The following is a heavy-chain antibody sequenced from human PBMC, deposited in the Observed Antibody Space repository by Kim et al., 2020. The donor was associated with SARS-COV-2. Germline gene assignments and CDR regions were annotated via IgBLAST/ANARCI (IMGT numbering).Heavy chain of an antibody. CDR2: ITSSRTTI. Sequence: GGSLRLSCEASGFTFGTYEMNWVRQVPGKGLEWISYITSSRTTIYYAYSVRGRFTISRDNDKNPLFLQMNSLRADETANYYCVGSAVVNSQRIHFDYRG. CDR3: VGSAVVNSQRIHFDY. J-gene: IGHJ4*01. V-gene: IGHV3-48*03. CDR1: GFTFGTYE. D-gene: IGHD2-21*01.